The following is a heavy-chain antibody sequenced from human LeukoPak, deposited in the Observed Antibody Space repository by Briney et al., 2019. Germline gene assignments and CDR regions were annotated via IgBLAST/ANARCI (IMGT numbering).Heavy chain of an antibody. CDR2: IYPGDSDT. CDR3: ARRSRMAAADLYYFDY. CDR1: GYSFTSNW. J-gene: IGHJ4*02. Sequence: GESLKISCKGSGYSFTSNWIGWVRQMPGKGLEWMGIIYPGDSDTRYSPSFQGQVTISADKSISTAYLQWSSLKASDTAMYYCARRSRMAAADLYYFDYWGQGTLVTASS. D-gene: IGHD6-13*01. V-gene: IGHV5-51*01.